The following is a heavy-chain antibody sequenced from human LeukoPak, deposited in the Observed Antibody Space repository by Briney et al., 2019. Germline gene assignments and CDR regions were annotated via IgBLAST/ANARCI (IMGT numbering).Heavy chain of an antibody. V-gene: IGHV3-30*04. D-gene: IGHD3-10*01. J-gene: IGHJ5*02. CDR1: GFTFSHFT. Sequence: GRSLRLSCAASGFTFSHFTMHWVRQAPGKGLEWVALISYDGSYRNYADSVKGRFSISRETSTNTLFLQMNGLRTEDTAVYYCAKDLRAYRGSGGPYVDTWGQGTLVTVSS. CDR2: ISYDGSYR. CDR3: AKDLRAYRGSGGPYVDT.